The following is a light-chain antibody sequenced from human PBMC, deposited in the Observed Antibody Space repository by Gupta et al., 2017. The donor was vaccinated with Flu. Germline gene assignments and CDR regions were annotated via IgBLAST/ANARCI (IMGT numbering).Light chain of an antibody. CDR3: EPWDNARSAGG. CDR1: SSNIASNY. J-gene: IGLJ2*01. CDR2: DNI. Sequence: SVLTQSRSLSAAPGQKVTISCSGSSSNIASNYVSWYQHLPGTAPKHLIYDNIRRPSGIPDRFSGSKSGTSATLVIAGLQTGDEADYYCEPWDNARSAGGFGGGTKLT. V-gene: IGLV1-51*01.